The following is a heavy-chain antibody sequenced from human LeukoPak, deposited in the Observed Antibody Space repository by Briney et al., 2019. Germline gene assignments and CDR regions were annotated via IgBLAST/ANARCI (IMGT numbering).Heavy chain of an antibody. CDR1: GGSISSRNW. CDR2: IYHSGSA. D-gene: IGHD4-17*01. V-gene: IGHV4/OR15-8*01. CDR3: ARASHDYGDYSHFDY. J-gene: IGHJ4*02. Sequence: LETLSLTCAVSGGSISSRNWWSWVRQPPGKGLEGIGDIYHSGSANYNPSLKTRVTISVDKSKNQFSLKLSSVTAADTAVYYCARASHDYGDYSHFDYWGQGTLVTVSS.